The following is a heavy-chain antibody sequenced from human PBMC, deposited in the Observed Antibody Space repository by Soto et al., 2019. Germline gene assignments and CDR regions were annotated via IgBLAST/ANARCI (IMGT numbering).Heavy chain of an antibody. V-gene: IGHV3-23*01. CDR2: ISGSGGST. Sequence: GGFLRLSCAASGFTFSSYAMSWVRQAPGKGLEWVSAISGSGGSTYYADSVKGRFTISRDNSKNTLYLQMNSLRAEDTAVYYCAKLAIIRFLEWDENWFDPWGQGTLVTVSS. J-gene: IGHJ5*02. D-gene: IGHD3-3*01. CDR1: GFTFSSYA. CDR3: AKLAIIRFLEWDENWFDP.